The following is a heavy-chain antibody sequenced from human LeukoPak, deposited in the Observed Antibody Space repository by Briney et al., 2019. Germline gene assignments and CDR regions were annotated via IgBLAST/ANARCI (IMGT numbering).Heavy chain of an antibody. CDR3: VRHPSARFDF. CDR1: GFSFSSYW. Sequence: GGSLRLSCAASGFSFSSYWMTWGRQAPGKGLEWGANIKPDGSEKYYADSVEGRFTISRDNAKKSLYLQMNSLRAEDTAVYSCVRHPSARFDFWGQGTLVTVSS. J-gene: IGHJ4*02. CDR2: IKPDGSEK. V-gene: IGHV3-7*01.